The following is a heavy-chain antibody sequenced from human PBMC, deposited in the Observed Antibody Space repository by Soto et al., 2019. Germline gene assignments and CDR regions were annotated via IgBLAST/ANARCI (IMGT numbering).Heavy chain of an antibody. CDR2: ISADNGNK. D-gene: IGHD3-10*01. CDR1: GYTFTSYG. J-gene: IGHJ6*02. Sequence: QVQLVQSGAEVKKPGASVMVSCKASGYTFTSYGISWVRQAPGQGLEWTGWISADNGNKNYAQKFQGRFTMSADKSSIIAYMELRSLRSDDTAVYYCARPPQVPRSYYYYGMDAWGQGTTVTVSS. CDR3: ARPPQVPRSYYYYGMDA. V-gene: IGHV1-18*01.